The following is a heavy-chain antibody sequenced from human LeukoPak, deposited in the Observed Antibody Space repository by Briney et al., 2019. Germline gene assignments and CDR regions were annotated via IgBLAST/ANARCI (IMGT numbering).Heavy chain of an antibody. CDR1: GFTFSSYA. CDR2: ISYDGSNK. J-gene: IGHJ4*02. D-gene: IGHD1-26*01. Sequence: GGSLRLSCAASGFTFSSYAMHWVRQAPGKGLEWVAVISYDGSNKYYADSVKGRFTISRDNSKNTLYLQMNSLRAEDTAVYYCAKSTRSGSYYDYWGQGTLVTVSS. CDR3: AKSTRSGSYYDY. V-gene: IGHV3-30-3*02.